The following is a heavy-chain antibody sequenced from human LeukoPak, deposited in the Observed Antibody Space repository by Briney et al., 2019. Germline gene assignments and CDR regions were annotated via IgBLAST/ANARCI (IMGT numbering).Heavy chain of an antibody. CDR3: ARDCSSTSCYRWVNYYYGMDV. CDR2: IIPIFGTA. V-gene: IGHV1-69*05. Sequence: GASVKVSCKASGGTFSSYAISWVRQAPGQGLEWMGGIIPIFGTANYAQKFQGRVTITTDESTSTAYMELSSLRSEDTAVYYCARDCSSTSCYRWVNYYYGMDVWGQGTTVTVSS. J-gene: IGHJ6*02. D-gene: IGHD2-2*01. CDR1: GGTFSSYA.